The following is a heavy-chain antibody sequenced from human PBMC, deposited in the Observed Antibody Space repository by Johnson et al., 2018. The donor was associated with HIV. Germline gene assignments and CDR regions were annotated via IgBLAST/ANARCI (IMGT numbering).Heavy chain of an antibody. D-gene: IGHD4-23*01. CDR2: ISGSGGST. CDR3: ARELKDGDYSRGAFDL. J-gene: IGHJ3*01. V-gene: IGHV3-NL1*01. Sequence: QVQLVESGGGVVQPGRSLRVSCAASGFTFSNYGMHWVRQAPGKGLEWVSAISGSGGSTYYADSVKGRFTISRDNSKTSLSLQMNSLRTEDTAVYYCARELKDGDYSRGAFDLWGQGTMVTVTS. CDR1: GFTFSNYG.